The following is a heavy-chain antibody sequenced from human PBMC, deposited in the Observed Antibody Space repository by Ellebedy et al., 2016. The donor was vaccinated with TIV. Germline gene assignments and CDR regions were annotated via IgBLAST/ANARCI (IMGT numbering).Heavy chain of an antibody. Sequence: GGSLRLXCAASGFTFSSYSMNWVRQAPGKGLEWVSAISGSGGSTYYADSVKGRFTISRDNSKNTLYLQMNSLRAEDTAVYYCAKREGRITIFGVVRHYYFDYWGQGTLVTVSS. CDR3: AKREGRITIFGVVRHYYFDY. CDR1: GFTFSSYS. J-gene: IGHJ4*02. D-gene: IGHD3-3*01. CDR2: ISGSGGST. V-gene: IGHV3-23*01.